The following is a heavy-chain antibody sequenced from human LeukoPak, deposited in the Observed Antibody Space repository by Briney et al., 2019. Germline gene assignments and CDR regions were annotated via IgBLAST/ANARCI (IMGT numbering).Heavy chain of an antibody. CDR2: IYSTGRV. J-gene: IGHJ4*02. CDR3: ARASETAMVTL. Sequence: SETLSLTCTVSAVSITSGTYYWPWIRQPAGKGLEWIGRIYSTGRVNYNPSLKSRVTMLLDTSKNHISLKLTSVTAADTAIYFCARASETAMVTLWGQGTLVTVSS. D-gene: IGHD5-18*01. CDR1: AVSITSGTYY. V-gene: IGHV4-61*02.